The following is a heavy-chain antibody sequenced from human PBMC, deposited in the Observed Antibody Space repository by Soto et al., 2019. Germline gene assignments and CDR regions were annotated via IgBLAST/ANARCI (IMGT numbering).Heavy chain of an antibody. CDR2: IMPIIGTA. V-gene: IGHV1-69*01. Sequence: QVQLVQSGAEVKKPGSSVKVSCKASGGTFSSHVFNWVRQAPGQGLEWMGGIMPIIGTANYAQKFQGRVTITADESTRTADMELSSLRSEDTAVYYCARDLEFRDGNISHLDYWGQGTLVTVSS. CDR1: GGTFSSHV. CDR3: ARDLEFRDGNISHLDY. J-gene: IGHJ4*02. D-gene: IGHD3-10*01.